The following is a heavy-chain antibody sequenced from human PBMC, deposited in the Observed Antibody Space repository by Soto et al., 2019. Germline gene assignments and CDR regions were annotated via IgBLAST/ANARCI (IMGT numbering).Heavy chain of an antibody. CDR1: GFPFSNYA. V-gene: IGHV3-74*01. CDR3: ASSAGTNYYFDY. D-gene: IGHD6-19*01. Sequence: GGSLRLSCEASGFPFSNYAMSWVRQAPGKGLVWVSRINSDGSSTSYADSVKGRFTISRDNAKNTLYLQMNSLRAEDTAVYYCASSAGTNYYFDYWGQGTLVTVSS. CDR2: INSDGSST. J-gene: IGHJ4*02.